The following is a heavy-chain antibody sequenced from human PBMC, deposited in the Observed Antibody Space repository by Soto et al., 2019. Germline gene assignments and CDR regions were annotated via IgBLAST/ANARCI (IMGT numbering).Heavy chain of an antibody. CDR3: ARVDAVRYDFWSGSGYYGMDV. J-gene: IGHJ6*02. CDR1: EGTIIDPD. D-gene: IGHD3-3*01. Sequence: PSETLSLTCTVAEGTIIDPDGRWIIQPTGKGLDLIEDIYYSGSTNYNPSLKRRVTISVDTSKSQFSLRLNSVTAADTAVYYCARVDAVRYDFWSGSGYYGMDVWGQGTTVTVSS. CDR2: IYYSGST. V-gene: IGHV4-59*11.